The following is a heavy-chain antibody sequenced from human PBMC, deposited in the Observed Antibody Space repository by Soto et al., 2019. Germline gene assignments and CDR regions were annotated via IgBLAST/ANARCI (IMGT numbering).Heavy chain of an antibody. D-gene: IGHD3-3*01. CDR1: GGTMNRYY. Sequence: SETLSLTRTVSGGTMNRYYWNWIRQPAGKGLEWIGRIYSSRSTKYNPSLQSRVTMSLDTCQNQFSLRLTSVTAADTAVYYCARCQGFCDWFDPWGQGTLVTVS. V-gene: IGHV4-4*07. CDR3: ARCQGFCDWFDP. CDR2: IYSSRST. J-gene: IGHJ5*02.